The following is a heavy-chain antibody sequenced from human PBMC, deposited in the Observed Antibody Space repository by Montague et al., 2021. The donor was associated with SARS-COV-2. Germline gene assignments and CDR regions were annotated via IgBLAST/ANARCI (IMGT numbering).Heavy chain of an antibody. D-gene: IGHD2-2*01. CDR1: GDRVSSNIAT. CDR2: TYYRSKWYN. Sequence: CAISGDRVSSNIATWNWIRQSPSRGLEWLGRTYYRSKWYNDYAESVKSRITIDPDTSKHQFSLHLNFVTPEDAAVYYCARIPVGSRYYFDFWGQGTLVTVSS. CDR3: ARIPVGSRYYFDF. V-gene: IGHV6-1*01. J-gene: IGHJ4*02.